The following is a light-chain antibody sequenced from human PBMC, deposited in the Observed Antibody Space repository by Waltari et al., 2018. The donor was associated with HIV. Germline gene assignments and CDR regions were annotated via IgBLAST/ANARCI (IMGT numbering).Light chain of an antibody. CDR2: EVS. CDR3: SSYTNRDTVV. J-gene: IGLJ2*01. V-gene: IGLV2-14*03. CDR1: SSAVGCFQH. Sequence: QSALSQPASVSGSFGQSLTISCTGTSSAVGCFQHVSWYQQQPGKAPNLLISEVSNRPSGVSSRFSGSKSGNTASLTIFWLQAEDEADYYCSSYTNRDTVVFGGGTKLTVV.